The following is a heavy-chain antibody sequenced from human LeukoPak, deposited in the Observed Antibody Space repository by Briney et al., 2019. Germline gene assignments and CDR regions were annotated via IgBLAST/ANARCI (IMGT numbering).Heavy chain of an antibody. CDR1: GWSFSGYY. D-gene: IGHD6-19*01. Sequence: ASETLSLTCAVYGWSFSGYYWSWVRQPPGKGLEWLGEINHSGSTNYNPSLKSRVTISVDTSKNQFSLKLSSVTAADTAVYYCERGHSSGWYRSYYFDYWGQGTLVTVSS. J-gene: IGHJ4*02. CDR2: INHSGST. CDR3: ERGHSSGWYRSYYFDY. V-gene: IGHV4-34*01.